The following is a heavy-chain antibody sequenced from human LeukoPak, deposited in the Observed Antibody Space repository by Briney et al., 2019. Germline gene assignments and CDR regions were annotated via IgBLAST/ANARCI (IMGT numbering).Heavy chain of an antibody. CDR1: GFFFSDYS. D-gene: IGHD3-10*02. V-gene: IGHV3-48*01. Sequence: GGSLRLSCAASGFFFSDYSMNWVRQAPGKGLEWVSYISSTSSTIYYADSVKGRFTISRDNAKNSLYLQMNSLRAEDTAVYYCASCSHGSYYYGMDVWGQGTTVTVSS. CDR3: ASCSHGSYYYGMDV. CDR2: ISSTSSTI. J-gene: IGHJ6*02.